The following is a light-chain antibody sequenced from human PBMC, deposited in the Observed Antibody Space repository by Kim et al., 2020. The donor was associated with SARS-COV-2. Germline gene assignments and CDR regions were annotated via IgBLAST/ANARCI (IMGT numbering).Light chain of an antibody. J-gene: IGKJ4*01. CDR1: QKIGGF. Sequence: DIQMTQSPSSLSASVGDSVTITCRASQKIGGFLNWYQQKPGKAPNLLIFTASTLQGGVPSRFSGSGSGAEFTLTISSLQPEDFATCYCQQIYDPPLTFGGGTKVDIK. CDR2: TAS. CDR3: QQIYDPPLT. V-gene: IGKV1-39*01.